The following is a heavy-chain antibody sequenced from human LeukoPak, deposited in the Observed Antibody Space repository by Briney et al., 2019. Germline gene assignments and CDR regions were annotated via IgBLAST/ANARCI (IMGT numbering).Heavy chain of an antibody. J-gene: IGHJ4*02. CDR3: ARGLYSSTVTTASVNFDY. D-gene: IGHD4-17*01. V-gene: IGHV1-46*01. CDR2: INPSGGST. CDR1: GYTFTSYY. Sequence: ASVKVSCKASGYTFTSYYMHWVRQAPGQGLEWMGIINPSGGSTSYAQKFQGRVTMTRDTPTSTVYMELSSLRSEDTAVYYCARGLYSSTVTTASVNFDYWGRGTLVTVSS.